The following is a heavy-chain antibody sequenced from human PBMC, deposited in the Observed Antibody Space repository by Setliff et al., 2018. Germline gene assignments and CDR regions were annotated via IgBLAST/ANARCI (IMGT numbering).Heavy chain of an antibody. V-gene: IGHV2-5*02. D-gene: IGHD3-22*01. CDR3: AHFTVGYDISGYLFS. J-gene: IGHJ5*02. CDR2: IFWDDDK. CDR1: GFSLSTNTVG. Sequence: GPTLVNPTETLTLTCTFSGFSLSTNTVGVGWIRQPPGKALEWLAVIFWDDDKRYSPSLQHRLTINKDTSKNQVVLTMANVDPVDTATYYCAHFTVGYDISGYLFSWGQGTLVTFSS.